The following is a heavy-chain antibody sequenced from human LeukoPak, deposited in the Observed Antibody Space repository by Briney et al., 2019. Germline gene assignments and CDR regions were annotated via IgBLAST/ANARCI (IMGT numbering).Heavy chain of an antibody. CDR1: GGSFSGYY. CDR3: ARGGNYWFDP. Sequence: SETLSLTCAVYGGSFSGYYWSWIRQPPGKGLEWIGEINHSGSTSYNPSLKSRVTISVDTSKNQFSLKLSSVTAADTAVYYCARGGNYWFDPWGQGTLVTVSS. V-gene: IGHV4-34*01. J-gene: IGHJ5*02. D-gene: IGHD4-23*01. CDR2: INHSGST.